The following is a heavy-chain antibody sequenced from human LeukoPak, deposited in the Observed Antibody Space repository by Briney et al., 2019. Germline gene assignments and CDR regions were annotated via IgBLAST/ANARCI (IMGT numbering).Heavy chain of an antibody. CDR2: INHSGST. J-gene: IGHJ6*02. V-gene: IGHV4-34*01. Sequence: PSETLTLTCAVYGGPFSGYYWSWIRQPPGKGLEWIGEINHSGSTNYNPSLKSRVTISVDTSKNQFSLKLSSVTAADTAVYYCARDREDTYYYGSGRPRYYYYGIDVWGQGTTVTVSS. CDR3: ARDREDTYYYGSGRPRYYYYGIDV. D-gene: IGHD3-10*01. CDR1: GGPFSGYY.